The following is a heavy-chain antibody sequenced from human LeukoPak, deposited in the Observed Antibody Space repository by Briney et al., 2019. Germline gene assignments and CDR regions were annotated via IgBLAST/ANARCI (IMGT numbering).Heavy chain of an antibody. J-gene: IGHJ6*03. D-gene: IGHD3-3*01. Sequence: SETLSLTCAVYGGSFSGYYWSWIRQPPGKGQEWIGEINHSGSTNYNPSLKSRVTISVDTSKNQFSLKLSSVTAADTAVYYCARKGPKVTIFGVVNRKTYMDVWGKGTTVTVSS. CDR3: ARKGPKVTIFGVVNRKTYMDV. V-gene: IGHV4-34*01. CDR2: INHSGST. CDR1: GGSFSGYY.